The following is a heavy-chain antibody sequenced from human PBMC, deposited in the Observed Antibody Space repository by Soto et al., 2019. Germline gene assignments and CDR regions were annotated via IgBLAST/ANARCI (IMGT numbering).Heavy chain of an antibody. V-gene: IGHV3-21*01. Sequence: GGSLRLSCAASVFTFRSFTMNWVRQAPGKGLEWVSTISSNSAYIYYTDALRGRFTISRDNAKNSLHLQMNSLRAEDTAVYYCTRDASRDSSARGWFDPWGPGTLVTVSS. D-gene: IGHD6-13*01. CDR3: TRDASRDSSARGWFDP. CDR2: ISSNSAYI. J-gene: IGHJ5*02. CDR1: VFTFRSFT.